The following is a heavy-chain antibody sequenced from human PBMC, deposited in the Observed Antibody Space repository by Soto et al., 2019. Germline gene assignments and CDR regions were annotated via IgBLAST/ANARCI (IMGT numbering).Heavy chain of an antibody. D-gene: IGHD1-26*01. CDR2: ISSSGSTI. CDR3: ARVSEQLIVGASMDY. CDR1: GFTFSSYE. J-gene: IGHJ4*02. V-gene: IGHV3-48*03. Sequence: EVQLVESGGGLVQPGGSLRLSCAASGFTFSSYEMNWVRQAPGKGLEWVSYISSSGSTIYYADSVKGRFTISRDNAKNSLYLQMNSLRAEDTAVYYCARVSEQLIVGASMDYWGQGTLVTVSS.